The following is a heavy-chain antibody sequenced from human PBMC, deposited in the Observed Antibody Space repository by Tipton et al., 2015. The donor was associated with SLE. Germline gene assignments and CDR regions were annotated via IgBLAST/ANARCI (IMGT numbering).Heavy chain of an antibody. D-gene: IGHD7-27*01. CDR3: ARDQGNWGAFDY. Sequence: TLSLTCAVSGYSISSGYYWGWIRQPPGKGLEWIGSIYHSGSTNYNPSLKSRVTISVDTSKNQFSLKLSSVTAAGTAVYYCARDQGNWGAFDYWGQGTLVTVSS. CDR1: GYSISSGYY. V-gene: IGHV4-38-2*02. CDR2: IYHSGST. J-gene: IGHJ4*02.